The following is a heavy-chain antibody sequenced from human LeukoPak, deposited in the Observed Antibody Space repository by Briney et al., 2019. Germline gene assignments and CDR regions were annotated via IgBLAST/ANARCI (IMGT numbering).Heavy chain of an antibody. D-gene: IGHD4-17*01. J-gene: IGHJ4*02. CDR3: ARLFDYAHYFDY. Sequence: GGSLRLSCADSGFTFSSYWMSWVRQAPGKGLGWVANIKQDGCEKYYVDSVKGRFTISRDNAKNSLYLQMNSLRAEDTAVYYCARLFDYAHYFDYWGQGTLVTVSS. V-gene: IGHV3-7*01. CDR2: IKQDGCEK. CDR1: GFTFSSYW.